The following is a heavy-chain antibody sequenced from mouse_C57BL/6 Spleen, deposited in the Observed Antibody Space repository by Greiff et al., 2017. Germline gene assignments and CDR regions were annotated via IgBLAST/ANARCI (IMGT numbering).Heavy chain of an antibody. CDR1: GFTFSDYG. V-gene: IGHV5-17*01. Sequence: EVKLMESGGGLVKPGGSLKLSCAASGFTFSDYGMHWVRQAPEKGLEWVAYISSGSSTIYYADTVKGRFTISRDNAKTTLFLQMTSLRSEDTAMYYCARRDGSSYGYFDYWGQGTTLTVSS. CDR3: ARRDGSSYGYFDY. J-gene: IGHJ2*01. CDR2: ISSGSSTI. D-gene: IGHD1-1*01.